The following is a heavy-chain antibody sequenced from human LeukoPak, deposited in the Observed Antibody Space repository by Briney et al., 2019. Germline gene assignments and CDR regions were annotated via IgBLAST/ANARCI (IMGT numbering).Heavy chain of an antibody. CDR2: IVGSSRNI. Sequence: GGSLRLSCTAFGFSFSTYSMNWVRQAPGEGLEWVSYIVGSSRNIYYADSVKGRFTISRDNAKNSLYLQMDSLRAEDTAVYHCATDSPETAAFDYWGQGTLVTVSS. D-gene: IGHD1-1*01. J-gene: IGHJ4*02. V-gene: IGHV3-48*04. CDR1: GFSFSTYS. CDR3: ATDSPETAAFDY.